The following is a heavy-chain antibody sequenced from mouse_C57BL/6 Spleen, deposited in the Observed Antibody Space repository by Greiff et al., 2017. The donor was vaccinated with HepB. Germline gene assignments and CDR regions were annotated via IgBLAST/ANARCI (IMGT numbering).Heavy chain of an antibody. CDR2: INPSSGYT. D-gene: IGHD2-10*02. Sequence: QVQLKESGAELARPGASVKMSCKASGYTFTSYTMHWVKQRPGQGLEWIGYINPSSGYTKYNQKFKDKATLTADKSSSTAYMQLSSLTSEDSAVYYCARGYGNYSFDDWGQGTTLTVSS. CDR1: GYTFTSYT. CDR3: ARGYGNYSFDD. V-gene: IGHV1-4*01. J-gene: IGHJ2*01.